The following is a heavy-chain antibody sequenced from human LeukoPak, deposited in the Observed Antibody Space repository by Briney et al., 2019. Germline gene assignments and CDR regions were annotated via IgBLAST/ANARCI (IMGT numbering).Heavy chain of an antibody. Sequence: SETLSLTCTVSGGSISSYYWSWIRQPPGKGLEWIGYIYYSGSTNYNPSLKSRVTISVDTSKNQFSLKLSSVTAADTAVYYCARQRLAAAGSSHFDYWGQGTLDTVSS. V-gene: IGHV4-59*08. J-gene: IGHJ4*02. CDR2: IYYSGST. D-gene: IGHD6-13*01. CDR3: ARQRLAAAGSSHFDY. CDR1: GGSISSYY.